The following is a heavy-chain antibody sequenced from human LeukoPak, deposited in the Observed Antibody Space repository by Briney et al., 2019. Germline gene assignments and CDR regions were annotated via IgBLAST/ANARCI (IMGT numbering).Heavy chain of an antibody. CDR3: ARRPTTVVTQYYFDY. D-gene: IGHD4-23*01. V-gene: IGHV4-31*03. J-gene: IGHJ4*02. CDR1: GGSISSGGYY. Sequence: PSQTLSLTCTVSGGSISSGGYYWSWIRQHPGKGLDWLWYLFYSRSAYYNPSLKSRVTISVDTSKNQFSLKLSSVTAADTAVYYCARRPTTVVTQYYFDYWGQGTLVTVSS. CDR2: LFYSRSA.